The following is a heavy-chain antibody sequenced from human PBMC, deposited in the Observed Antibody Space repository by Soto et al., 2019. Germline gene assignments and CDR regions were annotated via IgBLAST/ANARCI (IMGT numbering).Heavy chain of an antibody. D-gene: IGHD3-10*01. V-gene: IGHV3-30-3*01. CDR3: AREGMVRGFLYGPRRNNWFDP. Sequence: QVQLVESGGGVVQPGRSLRLSCAASGFTFSSYAMHWVRQAPGKGLEWVAVISYDGSNKYYADSVKGRFTISRDNSKNTLYLQMNSLRAEDTAVYYCAREGMVRGFLYGPRRNNWFDPWGQGTLVTVSS. CDR1: GFTFSSYA. CDR2: ISYDGSNK. J-gene: IGHJ5*02.